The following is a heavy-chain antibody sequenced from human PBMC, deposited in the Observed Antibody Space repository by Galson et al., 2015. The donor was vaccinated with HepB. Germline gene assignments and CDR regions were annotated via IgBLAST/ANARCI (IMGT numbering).Heavy chain of an antibody. V-gene: IGHV3-23*01. D-gene: IGHD2-21*01. J-gene: IGHJ3*01. CDR1: GFAFSSYA. CDR3: AKPDIIVVVVNPDGFAS. Sequence: SLRLSCAASGFAFSSYAMSWVRQAPGKGLEWVSTISISGGTTYYADSVKGRFTISRDNSKNTLSLQMHSLSADDTAVYFCAKPDIIVVVVNPDGFASWGQGTVVNVSP. CDR2: ISISGGTT.